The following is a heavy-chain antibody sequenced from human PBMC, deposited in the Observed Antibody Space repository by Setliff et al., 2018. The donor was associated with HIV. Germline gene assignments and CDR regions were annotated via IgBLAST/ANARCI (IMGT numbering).Heavy chain of an antibody. CDR1: GDSISSGSYF. CDR3: TREGRGDPAMATTRIDY. Sequence: PSETLSLTCSVSGDSISSGSYFWGWIRLTPGKGLEWIGNIYYTGFAYYNPSLKSRVTISLDTSKTHFFLNLTSVTDADTAVYFCTREGRGDPAMATTRIDYWGQGILVTVSS. D-gene: IGHD1-1*01. J-gene: IGHJ4*02. CDR2: IYYTGFA. V-gene: IGHV4-39*02.